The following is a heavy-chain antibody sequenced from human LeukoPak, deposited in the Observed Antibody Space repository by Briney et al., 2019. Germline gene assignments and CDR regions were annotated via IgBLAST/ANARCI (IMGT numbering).Heavy chain of an antibody. CDR3: ARDQSGGMDV. V-gene: IGHV4-59*01. Sequence: PSETLSLTCTVSGGSISSYYWSWIRQPPGKGLEWIGYIYYSGSTNYNPSLKSRVTISVDTSKNQFSLKLSSVTAADTAVYYCARDQSGGMDVWGQGTTVTVSS. CDR1: GGSISSYY. CDR2: IYYSGST. D-gene: IGHD6-25*01. J-gene: IGHJ6*02.